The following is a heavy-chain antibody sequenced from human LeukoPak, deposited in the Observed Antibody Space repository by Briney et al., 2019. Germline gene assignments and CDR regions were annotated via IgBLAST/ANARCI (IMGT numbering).Heavy chain of an antibody. D-gene: IGHD1-26*01. CDR3: AREVGIRGHFGY. J-gene: IGHJ4*02. V-gene: IGHV1-46*01. CDR1: GYIFTSFY. CDR2: INPSGGNT. Sequence: ASVKVSCKASGYIFTSFYMHWVRQAPGQGLEWMGIINPSGGNTGYAQKFQGRVTMTRDTSTSTVYMELSSLRSEDTAVYYCAREVGIRGHFGYWGRGTPATVSS.